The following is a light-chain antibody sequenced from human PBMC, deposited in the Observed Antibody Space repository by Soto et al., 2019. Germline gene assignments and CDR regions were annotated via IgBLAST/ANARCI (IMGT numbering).Light chain of an antibody. J-gene: IGLJ2*01. CDR1: SSDVGGYNY. Sequence: QSALTQPASVSGSPGQSITISCTGTSSDVGGYNYVSWYQQHPGKAPKLMIYDVSNRPSGVSNRFSGSKSGNTASLTISGLQDEDEADYYCSSYTRRRTPLFGGGTKVTVL. CDR3: SSYTRRRTPL. V-gene: IGLV2-14*01. CDR2: DVS.